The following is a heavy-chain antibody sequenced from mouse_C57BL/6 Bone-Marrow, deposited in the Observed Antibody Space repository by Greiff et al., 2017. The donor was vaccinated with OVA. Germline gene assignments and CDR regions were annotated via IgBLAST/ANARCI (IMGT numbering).Heavy chain of an antibody. CDR1: GYTFTDYE. J-gene: IGHJ1*03. CDR2: IDPETGGT. CDR3: TRNWDEYWYFYV. D-gene: IGHD4-1*01. Sequence: VQLQQSGAELVRPGASVTLSCKASGYTFTDYEMHWVKQTPVHGLEWIGAIDPETGGTAYNQKFKGKAILTADKSSSTAYMELRSLTSEDSAVYYCTRNWDEYWYFYVWGTGTTVTVAS. V-gene: IGHV1-15*01.